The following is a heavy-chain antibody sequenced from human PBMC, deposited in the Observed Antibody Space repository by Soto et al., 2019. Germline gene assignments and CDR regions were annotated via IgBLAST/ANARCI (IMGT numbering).Heavy chain of an antibody. CDR2: IYISGTT. V-gene: IGHV4-4*07. CDR3: ARINGGSPDF. CDR1: GGPINAHF. Sequence: SLTCTVSGGPINAHFWSWIRQPAGKGLEWIGHIYISGTTTYNPSLKSRVTLSIDPPKSQLSLKLSSVTAADTAVYYCARINGGSPDFWGQGTLVTVSS. J-gene: IGHJ4*02. D-gene: IGHD2-15*01.